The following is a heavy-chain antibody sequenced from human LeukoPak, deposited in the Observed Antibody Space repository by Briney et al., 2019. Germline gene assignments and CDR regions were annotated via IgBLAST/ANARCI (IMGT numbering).Heavy chain of an antibody. J-gene: IGHJ5*02. V-gene: IGHV4-34*01. CDR2: INHSGST. Sequence: SETLSLTCAVYGGSFSGYYWSWIRQPPGKGLEWIGEINHSGSTNYNPSLKSRVTISVDTSKNQFSLKLSSVTAADTAVYYCARDLRGSSGWYYWFDPWGQGTLVTVSS. CDR3: ARDLRGSSGWYYWFDP. D-gene: IGHD6-19*01. CDR1: GGSFSGYY.